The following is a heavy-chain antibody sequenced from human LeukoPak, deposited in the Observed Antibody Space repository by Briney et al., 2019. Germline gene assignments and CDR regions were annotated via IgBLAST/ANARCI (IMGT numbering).Heavy chain of an antibody. V-gene: IGHV4-61*01. CDR1: GASVSSGLYY. D-gene: IGHD6-19*01. Sequence: SETLSLTCTVSGASVSSGLYYWSWIRQSPGKGLEWIGRIYYSGSTDCNTSLKSRVTISVATSKNQFSLKLNSVTAADTAVYFCARVGGSGWFDYWGQGTLVAASS. J-gene: IGHJ4*02. CDR3: ARVGGSGWFDY. CDR2: IYYSGST.